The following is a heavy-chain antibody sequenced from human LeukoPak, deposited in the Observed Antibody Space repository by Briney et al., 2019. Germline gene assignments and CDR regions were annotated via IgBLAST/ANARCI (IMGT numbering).Heavy chain of an antibody. J-gene: IGHJ3*02. V-gene: IGHV3-48*04. Sequence: PGRSLRLSCAASGFTFSSYGMHWVRQAPGKGLEWVSYISGSGIKHYADSVKGRFTISRDNAKNSLYLQMNSLRVEDTAVYYCAREDTGVAFDIWGQGTTVTV. CDR2: ISGSGIK. CDR1: GFTFSSYG. D-gene: IGHD2-8*01. CDR3: AREDTGVAFDI.